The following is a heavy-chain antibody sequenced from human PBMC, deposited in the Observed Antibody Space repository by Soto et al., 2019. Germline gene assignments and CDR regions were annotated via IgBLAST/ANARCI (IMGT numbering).Heavy chain of an antibody. CDR3: ARGGDNSPWYYSL. D-gene: IGHD1-7*01. CDR1: GGSISTHY. Sequence: SETLSLTCTVSGGSISTHYWTWIRRPPGKGLEWIGNIFYNGRTNYNPSLEGRVSILVDTSKNQLSLKMTSVTAADTAVYYCARGGDNSPWYYSLWGQGTLVTVSS. J-gene: IGHJ4*02. V-gene: IGHV4-59*11. CDR2: IFYNGRT.